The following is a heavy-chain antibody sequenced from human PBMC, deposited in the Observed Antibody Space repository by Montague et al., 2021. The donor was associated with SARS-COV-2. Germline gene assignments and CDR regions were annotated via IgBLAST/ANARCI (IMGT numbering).Heavy chain of an antibody. CDR2: VIYTGKP. V-gene: IGHV4-39*07. Sequence: SETLSLTCTVSGGSIANSHKYWGWVRQPTGKGLEWIGSVIYTGKPYDHPSLTARVTISLDTYKNQFSLKMYSVTAADTATYFCVAGGDSAKAGAYWGQGTLVTVSS. CDR1: GGSIANSHKY. CDR3: VAGGDSAKAGAY. J-gene: IGHJ4*02. D-gene: IGHD3-16*01.